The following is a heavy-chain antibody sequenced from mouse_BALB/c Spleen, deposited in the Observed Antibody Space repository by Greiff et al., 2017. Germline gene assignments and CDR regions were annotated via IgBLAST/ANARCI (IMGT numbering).Heavy chain of an antibody. Sequence: VMLVESGPGLVAPSQSLSITCTVSGFSLTSYGVHWVRQPPGKGLEWLGVIWAGGSTNYNSALMSRLSISKDNSKSQVFLKMNSLQTDDTAMYYCARASTATSYYYAMDYWGQGTSVTVSS. CDR3: ARASTATSYYYAMDY. J-gene: IGHJ4*01. V-gene: IGHV2-9*02. D-gene: IGHD1-2*01. CDR2: IWAGGST. CDR1: GFSLTSYG.